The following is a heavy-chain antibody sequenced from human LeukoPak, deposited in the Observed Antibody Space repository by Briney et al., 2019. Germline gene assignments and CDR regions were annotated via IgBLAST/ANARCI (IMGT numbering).Heavy chain of an antibody. D-gene: IGHD2-2*01. V-gene: IGHV4-31*03. CDR1: GGSISSGAYY. CDR2: IYYRGST. CDR3: ARGCCSSTSCYLDH. Sequence: PSEALSLACTVSGGSISSGAYYWGWIRQPPGKGLEWIGYIYYRGSTYYNPSRKSRITISLDKSKNQFSLDLSSVTAADTAVYYCARGCCSSTSCYLDHWGQGTLVTVSS. J-gene: IGHJ4*02.